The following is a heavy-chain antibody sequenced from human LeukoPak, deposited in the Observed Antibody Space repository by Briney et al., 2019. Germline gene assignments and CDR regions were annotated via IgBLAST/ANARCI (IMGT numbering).Heavy chain of an antibody. D-gene: IGHD3-22*01. J-gene: IGHJ4*02. V-gene: IGHV4-4*02. CDR3: ARDRYDSSGFTFDY. CDR1: GGSIKSNNW. CDR2: IYHSGTT. Sequence: SETLSLTCAVSGGSIKSNNWWSWVRQPPGKGLEWIGKIYHSGTTNYNPSLKSRVTISVDKSKNQFSLMLSSVTAADTAAYYCARDRYDSSGFTFDYWGQGTLVTVSS.